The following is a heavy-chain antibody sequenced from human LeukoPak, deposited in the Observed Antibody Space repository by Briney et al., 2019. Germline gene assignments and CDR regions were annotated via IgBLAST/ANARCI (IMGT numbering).Heavy chain of an antibody. J-gene: IGHJ4*02. V-gene: IGHV3-21*01. Sequence: GGSLRLSCAASGFSFSDYSMTWVRQAPGKALEWVSSISGDSFHIFYADSVKGRFTISRDNAYKSLYLQLNSLRAEDTAVYYCASGTIVGARGADNWGQGTLVTVSS. CDR2: ISGDSFHI. CDR1: GFSFSDYS. D-gene: IGHD1-26*01. CDR3: ASGTIVGARGADN.